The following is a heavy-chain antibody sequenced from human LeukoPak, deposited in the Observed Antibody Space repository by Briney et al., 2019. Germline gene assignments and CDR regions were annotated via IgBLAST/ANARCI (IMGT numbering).Heavy chain of an antibody. J-gene: IGHJ5*02. Sequence: SETLSLTCTVSGGSISSSSYYWGWIRQPPGKGLEWIGSIYYSGSTYYNPSLKSRVTISVDTSKNQFSLKLSSVTAADTAVYYCAREGDSNSVGWFDPWGQGTLVTVS. D-gene: IGHD6-13*01. CDR2: IYYSGST. CDR1: GGSISSSSYY. CDR3: AREGDSNSVGWFDP. V-gene: IGHV4-39*02.